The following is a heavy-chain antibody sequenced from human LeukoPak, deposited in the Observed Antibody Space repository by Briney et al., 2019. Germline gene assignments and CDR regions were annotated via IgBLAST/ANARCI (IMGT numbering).Heavy chain of an antibody. CDR1: GGSISSYY. CDR3: ARLRRDGYNLGYYYYMDV. V-gene: IGHV4-59*08. Sequence: SETLSLTCTVSGGSISSYYWSWIRQPPGKGLEWIGYIYYSGSTNYNPSLKSRVTISVDTSKNQLSLKLSSVTAADTAVYYCARLRRDGYNLGYYYYMDVWGKGTTVTVSS. D-gene: IGHD5-24*01. J-gene: IGHJ6*03. CDR2: IYYSGST.